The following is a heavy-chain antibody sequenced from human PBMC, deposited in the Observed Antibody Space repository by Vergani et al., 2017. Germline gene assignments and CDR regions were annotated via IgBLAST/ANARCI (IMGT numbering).Heavy chain of an antibody. V-gene: IGHV4-38-2*02. Sequence: QVQLQESGPGLVKSSETLSLTCTVSGDSITSDYFWGWIRQPPGKGLEWIGTIYGSGSAYYKPSLYSRLTILGDPSRNHLSLRLISVTAADTAVYYCASSHRSRGADHGDYFDHWGQGALVTVSS. J-gene: IGHJ4*02. CDR2: IYGSGSA. CDR1: GDSITSDYF. D-gene: IGHD1-26*01. CDR3: ASSHRSRGADHGDYFDH.